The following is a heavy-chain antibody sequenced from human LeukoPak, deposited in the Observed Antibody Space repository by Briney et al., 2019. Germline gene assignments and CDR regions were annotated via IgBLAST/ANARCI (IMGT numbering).Heavy chain of an antibody. CDR3: ARDAEYGRSSFAFDI. CDR2: ASGSS. Sequence: SETLSLTCTVSGTSIRNYYWSWIRQAAGKGLEWIGASGSSNYNPSLKSRVTLSLDTSKNQFSLKLTSVTAADTAVYYCARDAEYGRSSFAFDIWGQGTMVTVSS. V-gene: IGHV4-4*07. D-gene: IGHD6-6*01. CDR1: GTSIRNYY. J-gene: IGHJ3*02.